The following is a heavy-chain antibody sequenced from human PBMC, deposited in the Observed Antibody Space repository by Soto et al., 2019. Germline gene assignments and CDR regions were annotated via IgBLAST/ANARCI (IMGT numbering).Heavy chain of an antibody. V-gene: IGHV4-4*02. CDR3: ARGPPIVGNTTPLDS. Sequence: QVQLQESGPRLVKPSGTLSLTCTVSGGSITNSNWWSWVRLPPAKGLEWIGDIYHAGSTKYNPSPERRVTMAVGTSNNQFALTLTSGTGAETAGYFCARGPPIVGNTTPLDSWGQGTLVTVS. D-gene: IGHD1-26*01. CDR2: IYHAGST. CDR1: GGSITNSNW. J-gene: IGHJ4*02.